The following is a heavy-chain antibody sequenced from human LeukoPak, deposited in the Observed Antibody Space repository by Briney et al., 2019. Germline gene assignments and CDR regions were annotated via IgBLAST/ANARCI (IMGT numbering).Heavy chain of an antibody. D-gene: IGHD2-15*01. CDR2: MNPNSGNT. V-gene: IGHV1-8*01. Sequence: ASVKVSCKASGYTFTSYDINWVRQAIGQGLEWMGWMNPNSGNTGYAQKFQGRVTMTRNTSISTAYMELSSLRSEDTAVYYCARGLAVVRDYYYYGMDVWGQGTTVTVSS. CDR3: ARGLAVVRDYYYYGMDV. CDR1: GYTFTSYD. J-gene: IGHJ6*02.